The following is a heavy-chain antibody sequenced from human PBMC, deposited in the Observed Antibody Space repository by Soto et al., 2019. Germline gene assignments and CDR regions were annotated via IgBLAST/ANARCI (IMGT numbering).Heavy chain of an antibody. V-gene: IGHV1-3*01. Sequence: ASVKVSCKASGGTFSSYAMHWVRQAPGQRLEWMGWINAGNGNTKYSQKFQGRVTITRDTSASTAYMELNSLRSEDTAKYYCASFDGTLVRGGRSSPYEMDVWGQGTTVTVSS. CDR3: ASFDGTLVRGGRSSPYEMDV. CDR1: GGTFSSYA. J-gene: IGHJ6*02. D-gene: IGHD3-10*01. CDR2: INAGNGNT.